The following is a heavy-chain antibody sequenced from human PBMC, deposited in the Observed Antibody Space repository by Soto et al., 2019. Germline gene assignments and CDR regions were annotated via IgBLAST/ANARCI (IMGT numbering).Heavy chain of an antibody. CDR2: ISWNSGSI. V-gene: IGHV3-9*01. D-gene: IGHD3-3*01. CDR1: GFTFNDYA. CDR3: AKDKLRFLESPLR. Sequence: SLRLSCAASGFTFNDYAMHWVRQAPGKGLEWVSGISWNSGSIGYADSVKGRFTISRDNAKNSLYLQMNSLRVEDTALYYCAKDKLRFLESPLRWGPGTLVTVSS. J-gene: IGHJ4*02.